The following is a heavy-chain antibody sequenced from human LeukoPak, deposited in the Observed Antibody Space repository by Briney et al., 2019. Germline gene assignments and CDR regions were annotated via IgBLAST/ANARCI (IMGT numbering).Heavy chain of an antibody. Sequence: GGSLRLSCAASGFTFSDYYMSWIRQAPGKGLEWVSYISSSGSTIYYADSVKGRFTISRDNAKNSLYLQMNSLRAEDTAVYYCARSVTYPYYYGMDVWGQGTKVTVSS. J-gene: IGHJ6*02. CDR2: ISSSGSTI. CDR3: ARSVTYPYYYGMDV. V-gene: IGHV3-11*01. D-gene: IGHD3-16*01. CDR1: GFTFSDYY.